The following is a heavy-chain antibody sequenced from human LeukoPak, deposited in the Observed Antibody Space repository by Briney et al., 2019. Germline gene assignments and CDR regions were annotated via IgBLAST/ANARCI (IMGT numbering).Heavy chain of an antibody. CDR3: ARAAAGTGWWFDP. CDR1: GRSISSGGYS. Sequence: PSETLSLTCAVSGRSISSGGYSWSWLRQPPGKGLEWFGYIYHSGSTYYNPTLKKRVTISVYRSKNQFSLKLSSVTAADTAVYYCARAAAGTGWWFDPWGQGTLVTVSS. J-gene: IGHJ5*02. CDR2: IYHSGST. D-gene: IGHD6-13*01. V-gene: IGHV4-30-2*01.